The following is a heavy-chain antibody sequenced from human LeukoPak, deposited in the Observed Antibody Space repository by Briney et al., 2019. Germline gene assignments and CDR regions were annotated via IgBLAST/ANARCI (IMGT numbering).Heavy chain of an antibody. CDR2: ISSSSSYI. D-gene: IGHD3-22*01. V-gene: IGHV3-21*01. CDR3: AREGYDSSGRDAFDI. CDR1: GFTFSSYS. Sequence: GGSLRLSCAASGFTFSSYSMNWVRQAPGKELEWVSSISSSSSYIYYADSVKGRFTISRDNAKNSLYLQMNSLRAEDTAVYYCAREGYDSSGRDAFDIWGQGTMVTVSS. J-gene: IGHJ3*02.